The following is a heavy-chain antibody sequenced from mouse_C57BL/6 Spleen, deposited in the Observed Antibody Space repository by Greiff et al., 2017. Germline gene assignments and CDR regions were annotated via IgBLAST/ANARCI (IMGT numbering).Heavy chain of an antibody. CDR2: IYPGSGKT. V-gene: IGHV1-66*01. CDR3: AREGLGRGYFDY. CDR1: GYSFTSYY. J-gene: IGHJ2*01. Sequence: VQLQQSGPELVKPGASVKISCKASGYSFTSYYIHWVKQRPGQGLEWIGWIYPGSGKTKYNEKFKGKATLTADTSSSTAYMQLSSLTSEDSAVYYCAREGLGRGYFDYWGQGTTLTVSS. D-gene: IGHD4-1*01.